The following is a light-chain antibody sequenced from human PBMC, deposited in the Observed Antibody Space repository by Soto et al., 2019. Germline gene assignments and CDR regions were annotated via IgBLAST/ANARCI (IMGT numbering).Light chain of an antibody. V-gene: IGLV2-14*01. CDR3: SSYTSSSTYV. Sequence: QSALTQPASVSGSPGQSITISCTGTSSDIGNYNYVSWYQQHPGKAPKLIIYDVSNRPSGVSNRFSGSKSGNTASLTISGLQAEDEADYYCSSYTSSSTYVFGTVTQLTVL. J-gene: IGLJ1*01. CDR1: SSDIGNYNY. CDR2: DVS.